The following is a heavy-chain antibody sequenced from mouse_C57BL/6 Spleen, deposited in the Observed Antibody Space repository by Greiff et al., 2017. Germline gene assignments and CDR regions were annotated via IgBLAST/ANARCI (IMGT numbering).Heavy chain of an antibody. Sequence: VQVVESGPGLVAPSQSLSITCTVSGFSLTSYAISWVRQPPGKGLEWLGVIWTGGGTNYNSALKSRLSISKDNSKSQVFLKMNSLQTDDTARYYCARMDYGSSYYFDYWGQGTTLTVSS. CDR3: ARMDYGSSYYFDY. D-gene: IGHD1-1*01. J-gene: IGHJ2*01. CDR1: GFSLTSYA. V-gene: IGHV2-9-1*01. CDR2: IWTGGGT.